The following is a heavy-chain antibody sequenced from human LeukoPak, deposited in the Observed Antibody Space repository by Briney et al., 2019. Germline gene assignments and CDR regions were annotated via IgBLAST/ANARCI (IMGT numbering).Heavy chain of an antibody. CDR1: GFTFSSYA. D-gene: IGHD3-10*01. J-gene: IGHJ4*02. CDR2: ISGSGGST. V-gene: IGHV3-23*01. CDR3: ANVYYFGSGTYESRYFDY. Sequence: GGSLRLSCAASGFTFSSYAMSWVRQAPGKGLEWVSAISGSGGSTYYADSVKGRFTTSRDNSKNTLYLQMNSLRAEDTAVYYCANVYYFGSGTYESRYFDYWGQGTLVTVSS.